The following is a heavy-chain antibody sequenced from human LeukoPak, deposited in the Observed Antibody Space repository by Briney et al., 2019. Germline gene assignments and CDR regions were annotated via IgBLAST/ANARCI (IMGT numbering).Heavy chain of an antibody. Sequence: PGRSLRLSCAASGFTFSSYAMHWVRQAPGKGLEWVAVISYDGSNKYYADSVKGRFTISRDNSKNTLYLQMNSLRAEDTAVYYCASSDYGDYAEYAFDIWGQGTMVTASS. CDR1: GFTFSSYA. V-gene: IGHV3-30*04. CDR3: ASSDYGDYAEYAFDI. D-gene: IGHD4-17*01. CDR2: ISYDGSNK. J-gene: IGHJ3*02.